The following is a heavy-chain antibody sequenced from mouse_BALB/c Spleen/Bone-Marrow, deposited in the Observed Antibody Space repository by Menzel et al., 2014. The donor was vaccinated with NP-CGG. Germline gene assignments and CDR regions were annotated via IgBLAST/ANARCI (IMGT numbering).Heavy chain of an antibody. CDR3: ARWLPAMDY. CDR1: GYAFSSYW. CDR2: IYPGDGDT. J-gene: IGHJ4*01. Sequence: VQLQQSGAELVRPGSSVKISCKASGYAFSSYWMSWAKQRPGQGLEWIGQIYPGDGDTNYNGKFKGKATLTVDKSSSTAYMQLSSLTSEDSAVYFCARWLPAMDYWGQGTSVTVSS. V-gene: IGHV1-80*01. D-gene: IGHD2-2*01.